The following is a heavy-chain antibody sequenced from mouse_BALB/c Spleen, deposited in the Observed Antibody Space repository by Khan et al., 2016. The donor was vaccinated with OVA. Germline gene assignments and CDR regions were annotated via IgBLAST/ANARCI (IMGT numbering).Heavy chain of an antibody. CDR2: IDTATGEP. CDR1: GYTFTDYS. CDR3: TRRGIYYFGSSYYYGIDY. V-gene: IGHV9-2-1*01. J-gene: IGHJ4*01. D-gene: IGHD1-1*01. Sequence: QIQLVQSGPELKKPGETVKLSCRASGYTFTDYSIHCVKQALGKGLQWMGWIDTATGEPTYADDFKGRFYFSSETSARTAYLQINNRKNEDGTTYFGTRRGIYYFGSSYYYGIDYWGQGTTVTVSS.